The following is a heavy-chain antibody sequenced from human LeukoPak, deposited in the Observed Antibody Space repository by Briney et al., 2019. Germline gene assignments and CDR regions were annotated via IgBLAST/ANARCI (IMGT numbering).Heavy chain of an antibody. D-gene: IGHD3-10*01. CDR1: GFTFSSYD. J-gene: IGHJ4*02. CDR2: IDTGGGT. CDR3: ARGMGSGSSSVSDF. V-gene: IGHV3-13*04. Sequence: WGSLRLSCAASGFTFSSYDMHWVRQATGKGLEWVSGIDTGGGTYYPGSVKGRFTITRENAKNSLYLQMTNLRAGDTAMYYCARGMGSGSSSVSDFWGQGTLVTVSS.